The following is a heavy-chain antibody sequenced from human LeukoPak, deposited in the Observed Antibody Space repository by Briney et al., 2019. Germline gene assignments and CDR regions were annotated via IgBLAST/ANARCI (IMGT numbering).Heavy chain of an antibody. CDR1: GFTVDDYA. V-gene: IGHV3-9*01. Sequence: PGRSLRLSCAASGFTVDDYAMHWVRQAPGKGLEWVSGISWNSGSIGYADSVKGRFTISRDNAKNSLYLQMNSLRAEDTALYYCARDLVEEWLQFDYWGQGPLVTVSS. CDR3: ARDLVEEWLQFDY. J-gene: IGHJ4*02. CDR2: ISWNSGSI. D-gene: IGHD5-24*01.